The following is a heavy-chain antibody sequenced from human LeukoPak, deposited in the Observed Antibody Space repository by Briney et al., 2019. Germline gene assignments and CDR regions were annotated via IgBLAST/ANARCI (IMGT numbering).Heavy chain of an antibody. D-gene: IGHD2-15*01. CDR1: GYTLNEKS. CDR2: FDPEDGET. Sequence: ASVKVSCKVSGYTLNEKSIHWVRQAPGTGLEWLGGFDPEDGETIYAEKFQDSITMTDDPSTDTAYMELSSLRSEDTAVYYCATASFCSGTHCFYYYMDVWGKGTPVTVSS. V-gene: IGHV1-24*01. J-gene: IGHJ6*03. CDR3: ATASFCSGTHCFYYYMDV.